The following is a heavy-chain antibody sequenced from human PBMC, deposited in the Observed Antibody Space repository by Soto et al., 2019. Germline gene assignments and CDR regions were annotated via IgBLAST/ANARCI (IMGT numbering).Heavy chain of an antibody. Sequence: QVQLQQWGAGLLKPSETLSLTCAVYGGSFSGYQWTWIRQTPGKGLEWIGEINDSGNINYNTSLKSRFTILVDTAKKQISLKLSSVTAADTAVYYCARGLILWFGELSRRGGYYYYMDVWGKGPSVTVSS. CDR1: GGSFSGYQ. D-gene: IGHD3-10*01. CDR2: INDSGNI. J-gene: IGHJ6*03. V-gene: IGHV4-34*01. CDR3: ARGLILWFGELSRRGGYYYYMDV.